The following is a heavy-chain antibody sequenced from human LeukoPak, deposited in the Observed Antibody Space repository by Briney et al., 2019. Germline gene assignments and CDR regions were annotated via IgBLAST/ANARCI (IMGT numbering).Heavy chain of an antibody. D-gene: IGHD4-23*01. Sequence: PSETLSLTCTVSGGSINTYYWSWIRQPPGKGLVWIGYIYYSGSTNYNPSLKSRVTISVDTSKNQFSLKLSSVTAADTAVYYCARNGGGNSTSYYYYYMDVWGKGTTVTVSS. CDR1: GGSINTYY. J-gene: IGHJ6*03. CDR2: IYYSGST. CDR3: ARNGGGNSTSYYYYYMDV. V-gene: IGHV4-59*01.